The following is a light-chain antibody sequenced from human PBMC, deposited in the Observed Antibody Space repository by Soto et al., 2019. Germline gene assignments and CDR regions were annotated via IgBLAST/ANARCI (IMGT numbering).Light chain of an antibody. CDR2: EVS. CDR1: SSDVGGYNY. V-gene: IGLV2-8*01. Sequence: QSALTQPPSASGSPGQSVTVSCTGTSSDVGGYNYVSWYQQHPGKAPKLIIYEVSERPSGVPDRFSGSKSGNTASLTISGLQSDDEADYYCSSYTNTMSYVFGTGTKVTVL. J-gene: IGLJ1*01. CDR3: SSYTNTMSYV.